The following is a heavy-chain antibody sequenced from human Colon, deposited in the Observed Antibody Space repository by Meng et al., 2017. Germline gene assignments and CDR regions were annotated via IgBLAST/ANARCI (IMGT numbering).Heavy chain of an antibody. Sequence: QVTLPESGPGLVKPSGTLSLTSAVSGAASSGDNWWSWVRQTPGKGLEWLGEIFHSGTSNYNPSLKSRVTISVDKSKNQFSLRLSSVTAADAAVYYCARRNSNNWFDPWGQGILVTVFS. V-gene: IGHV4-4*02. D-gene: IGHD2/OR15-2a*01. CDR2: IFHSGTS. J-gene: IGHJ5*02. CDR3: ARRNSNNWFDP. CDR1: GAASSGDNW.